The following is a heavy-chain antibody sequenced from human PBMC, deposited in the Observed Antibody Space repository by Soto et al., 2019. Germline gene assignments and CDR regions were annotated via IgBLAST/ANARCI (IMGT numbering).Heavy chain of an antibody. Sequence: QVQLVQSGGEVRKPGASVTVSCKASGYTFTSYGISWVRQAPGQGLEWMGGISGYNGKTNYAQKVQDRVTMTTDTSTSTGYLELRSLRVADTAVYYCAREGDVHYYYYGMDVWGQGTTVTVSS. CDR1: GYTFTSYG. CDR3: AREGDVHYYYYGMDV. CDR2: ISGYNGKT. D-gene: IGHD2-21*02. V-gene: IGHV1-18*01. J-gene: IGHJ6*02.